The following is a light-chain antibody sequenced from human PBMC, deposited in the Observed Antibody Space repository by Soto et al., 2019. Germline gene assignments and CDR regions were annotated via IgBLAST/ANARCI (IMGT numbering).Light chain of an antibody. V-gene: IGKV3-11*01. CDR3: QQRSNWPWT. J-gene: IGKJ1*01. CDR1: PSVSSY. CDR2: DAS. Sequence: EIVLTQSPATLSLSPGERATLSCRASPSVSSYLAWYQQKDGQAPRLLIYDASNRATGIPARFSGSGSGTDFTLTISSLEPEDFAVYYCQQRSNWPWTFGQGTKVEIK.